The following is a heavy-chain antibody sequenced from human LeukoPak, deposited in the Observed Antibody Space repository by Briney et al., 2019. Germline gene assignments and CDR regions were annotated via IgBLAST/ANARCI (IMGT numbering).Heavy chain of an antibody. D-gene: IGHD1-14*01. Sequence: PSETLSLTCTVSGGSISSYYWSWIRQPPGKGLEWIGYIYYSGSTNYNPSLKSRVTISVDTSKNQFSLKLSSVTAADTAVYYCARSPLGGDRTTWQFDYWGQGTLVTVSS. CDR2: IYYSGST. CDR1: GGSISSYY. CDR3: ARSPLGGDRTTWQFDY. J-gene: IGHJ4*02. V-gene: IGHV4-59*01.